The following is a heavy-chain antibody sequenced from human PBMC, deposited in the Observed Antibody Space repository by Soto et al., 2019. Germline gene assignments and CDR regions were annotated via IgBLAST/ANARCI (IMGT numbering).Heavy chain of an antibody. J-gene: IGHJ4*02. D-gene: IGHD3-9*01. CDR1: GFTFSSYA. CDR2: ISGSGGST. Sequence: PGGSLRLSCAASGFTFSSYAMSWVRQAPGKGLEWVSAISGSGGSTYYADSVKGRFTISRDNSKNTLYLQMNSLRAEDTAVYYCAKYSLKAFIPRYYDILTGLFDYWGQGTLVTVSS. V-gene: IGHV3-23*01. CDR3: AKYSLKAFIPRYYDILTGLFDY.